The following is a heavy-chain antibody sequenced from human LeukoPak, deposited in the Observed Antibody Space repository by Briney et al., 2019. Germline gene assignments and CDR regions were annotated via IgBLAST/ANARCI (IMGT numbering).Heavy chain of an antibody. CDR2: IYYSGST. CDR1: GGSFSSGDYY. CDR3: ASNGDYAFDY. Sequence: SETLSLTCAVYGGSFSSGDYYWSWIRQPPGKGLEWIGYIYYSGSTYYNLSLKSRVTISVDTSKNQFSLKLSSVTAADTAVYYCASNGDYAFDYWGQGTLVTVSS. V-gene: IGHV4-30-4*01. J-gene: IGHJ4*02. D-gene: IGHD4-17*01.